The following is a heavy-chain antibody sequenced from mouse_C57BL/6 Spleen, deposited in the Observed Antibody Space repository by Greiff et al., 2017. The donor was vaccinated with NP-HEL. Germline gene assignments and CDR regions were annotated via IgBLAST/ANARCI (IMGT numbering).Heavy chain of an antibody. Sequence: QVQLQESGPGLVAPSQCLSLTCTVSGFSFTSYGVSWVRQPPGQGLEWLGVIWGDGSPTYYSALISRLGISKDNSKSQGFFKLNSQHTDDTATYFCANHNDEYDGRFAYWGQVTLVTVSA. V-gene: IGHV2-3*01. CDR1: GFSFTSYG. CDR2: IWGDGSP. J-gene: IGHJ3*01. D-gene: IGHD2-4*01. CDR3: ANHNDEYDGRFAY.